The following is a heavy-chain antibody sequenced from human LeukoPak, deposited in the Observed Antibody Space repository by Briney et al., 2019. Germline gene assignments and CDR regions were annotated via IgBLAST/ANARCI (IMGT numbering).Heavy chain of an antibody. CDR1: GFTFGDHA. J-gene: IGHJ4*02. D-gene: IGHD6-19*01. CDR3: AKVGAVSLES. Sequence: GGSLRLSCAASGFTFGDHAMHWVRQTPGKGLEWVAGISYNSGSLGYADSVKGRFTISRDNGKQSLFLQMNSLRPEDTAVYFCAKVGAVSLESWGQGTLVTVSS. V-gene: IGHV3-9*01. CDR2: ISYNSGSL.